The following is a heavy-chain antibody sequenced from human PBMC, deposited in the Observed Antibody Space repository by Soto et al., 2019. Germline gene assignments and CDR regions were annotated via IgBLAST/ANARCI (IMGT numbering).Heavy chain of an antibody. Sequence: GGSLRLSCAASGFTFSDYYMSWIRQAPGKGLEWVSYISSSGSTIYYADSVKGRFTISRDNAKNSLYLQMNSLRAEDTAVYYCARVANSGYEDYFDYWGQGTLVTVSS. D-gene: IGHD5-12*01. V-gene: IGHV3-11*01. J-gene: IGHJ4*02. CDR1: GFTFSDYY. CDR3: ARVANSGYEDYFDY. CDR2: ISSSGSTI.